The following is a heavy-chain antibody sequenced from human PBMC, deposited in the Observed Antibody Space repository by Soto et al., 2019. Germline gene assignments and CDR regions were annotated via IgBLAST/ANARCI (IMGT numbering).Heavy chain of an antibody. CDR1: GYTFTSYG. V-gene: IGHV1-18*01. D-gene: IGHD3-22*01. Sequence: ASVEVSCRASGYTFTSYGISWVRQAPGQGLEWMGWISAYNGNTNYAQKLQGRVTMTTDTSTSTAYMELRSLRSDDTAVYYCARGWLSHQAVDYWGQGTLVTVSS. J-gene: IGHJ4*02. CDR2: ISAYNGNT. CDR3: ARGWLSHQAVDY.